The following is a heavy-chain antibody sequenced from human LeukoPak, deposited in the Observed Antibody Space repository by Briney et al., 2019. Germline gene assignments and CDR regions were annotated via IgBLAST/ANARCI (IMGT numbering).Heavy chain of an antibody. CDR2: IYYSGST. Sequence: PSETLSLTCTVSGGSISSSSYYWGWIRQPPGKGLEWIGSIYYSGSTYYKLSLKSRVTISVDTSKNQFSLKLSSVTAADTAVYYCARHPDYGDYRGYFDLWGRGTLVTVSS. CDR3: ARHPDYGDYRGYFDL. CDR1: GGSISSSSYY. V-gene: IGHV4-39*01. J-gene: IGHJ2*01. D-gene: IGHD4-17*01.